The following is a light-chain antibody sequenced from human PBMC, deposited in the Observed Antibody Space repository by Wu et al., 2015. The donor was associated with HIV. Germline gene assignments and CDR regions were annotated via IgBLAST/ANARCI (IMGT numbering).Light chain of an antibody. CDR3: RQYGSSPAP. Sequence: EIVLTQSPATLSVSPGERVTLSCRASQSVKSDFLAWYQQKSGQAPRLVIFAASIPATGIPDRFSGSGSGTNFSLSISRLEPEDFGVYYCRQYGSSPAPFGGGTRVDVK. CDR1: QSVKSDF. CDR2: AAS. J-gene: IGKJ4*01. V-gene: IGKV3-20*01.